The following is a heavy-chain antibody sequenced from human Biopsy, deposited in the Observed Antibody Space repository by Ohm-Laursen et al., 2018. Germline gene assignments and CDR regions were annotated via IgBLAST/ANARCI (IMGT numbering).Heavy chain of an antibody. CDR3: ATEVGPAGIGGHWLDP. CDR2: ISASSSYI. Sequence: SLRLSCAASAVTPTAYSMNWVRQAPGTGLGWVSTISASSSYIYYADSVKGRFTVSKENGKNSLYLHMNSLRAEDTAVYYCATEVGPAGIGGHWLDPWGQGTLVTVSS. V-gene: IGHV3-21*01. CDR1: AVTPTAYS. J-gene: IGHJ5*02. D-gene: IGHD6-13*01.